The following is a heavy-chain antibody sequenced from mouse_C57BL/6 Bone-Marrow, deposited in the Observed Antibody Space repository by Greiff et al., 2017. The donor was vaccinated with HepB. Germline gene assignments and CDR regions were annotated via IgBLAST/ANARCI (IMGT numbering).Heavy chain of an antibody. Sequence: EVKLVESGGGLVQPGGSLKLSCAASGFTFSDYYMYWVRQTPERRLEWVAYISNGGGSTYYPDTVKGRFTISRDNAKNTLYLQMSRLKSEDTAMYYCARLLYSPMDYWGQGTSVTVSS. J-gene: IGHJ4*01. V-gene: IGHV5-12*01. D-gene: IGHD1-3*01. CDR2: ISNGGGST. CDR1: GFTFSDYY. CDR3: ARLLYSPMDY.